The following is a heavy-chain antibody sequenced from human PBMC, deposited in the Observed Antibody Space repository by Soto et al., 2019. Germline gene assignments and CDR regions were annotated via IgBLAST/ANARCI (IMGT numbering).Heavy chain of an antibody. V-gene: IGHV3-23*01. Sequence: GGSLKLSCAASGFTFRTSAMNWVRQDPGKGLEWISAISGSGSFTHYADSVRGRFTISRDNSQNQLYLQMNNLRGDGTAMYYCAKIPTGSGSSKFDYWGQGIQVTVSS. CDR1: GFTFRTSA. CDR2: ISGSGSFT. CDR3: AKIPTGSGSSKFDY. J-gene: IGHJ4*02. D-gene: IGHD3-10*01.